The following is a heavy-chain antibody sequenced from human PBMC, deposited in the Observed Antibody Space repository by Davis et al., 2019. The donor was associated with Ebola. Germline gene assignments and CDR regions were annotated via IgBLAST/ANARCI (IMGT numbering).Heavy chain of an antibody. D-gene: IGHD1-1*01. CDR3: ARDRWNELDY. J-gene: IGHJ4*02. CDR2: IYYSGST. CDR1: GGSISSTSYY. V-gene: IGHV4-39*07. Sequence: PSETLSLTCTVSGGSISSTSYYWGWIRQPPGKGLEWIGTIYYSGSTHYNPSLKSRVTISVDTSKNQFSLKVSSVTAADTAVYYCARDRWNELDYWGQGTLVTVSS.